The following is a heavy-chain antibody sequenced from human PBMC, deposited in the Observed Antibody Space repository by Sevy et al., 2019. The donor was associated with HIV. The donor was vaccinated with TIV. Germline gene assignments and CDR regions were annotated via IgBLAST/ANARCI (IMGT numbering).Heavy chain of an antibody. V-gene: IGHV3-33*01. CDR1: GFTFSSYV. D-gene: IGHD3-10*01. CDR3: AREGALYYYGSGSYFDY. J-gene: IGHJ4*02. Sequence: GGSLRLSCAASGFTFSSYVMHWVRQAPGKGLEWVAVIWHDGSNKYYAYSVKGRFTISRDNSKNTLYLQMNSLRAEDTAVYYCAREGALYYYGSGSYFDYWGQGTLVTVSS. CDR2: IWHDGSNK.